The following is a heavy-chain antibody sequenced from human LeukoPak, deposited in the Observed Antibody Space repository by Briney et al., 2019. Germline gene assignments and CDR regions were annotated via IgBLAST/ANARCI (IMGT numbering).Heavy chain of an antibody. CDR2: IYPGDSDT. J-gene: IGHJ4*02. D-gene: IGHD3-22*01. CDR3: ARRANYYDSSGYYLPFDY. V-gene: IGHV5-51*01. Sequence: GESLEISCKGSGYSFTSYWIGWVRQMPGKGLEWMGIIYPGDSDTRYSPSFQGQVTISADKSISTAYLQWSSLKASDTAMYYCARRANYYDSSGYYLPFDYWGQGTLVTVSS. CDR1: GYSFTSYW.